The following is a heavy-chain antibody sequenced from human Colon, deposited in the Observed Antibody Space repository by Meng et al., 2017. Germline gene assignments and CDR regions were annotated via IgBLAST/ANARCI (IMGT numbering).Heavy chain of an antibody. Sequence: VQLVESGGGVVQPGRSLRLSCEASGFTFRNYGLHWVRQAPGKGLEWVSAISDGGSRTHHADSVKGRFTISRDNSKNTLYLQMNSLRAEDTAIYYCAKEIASRRPFDYWGQGTLVTVSS. CDR2: ISDGGSRT. CDR1: GFTFRNYG. CDR3: AKEIASRRPFDY. V-gene: IGHV3-23*04. D-gene: IGHD6-6*01. J-gene: IGHJ4*02.